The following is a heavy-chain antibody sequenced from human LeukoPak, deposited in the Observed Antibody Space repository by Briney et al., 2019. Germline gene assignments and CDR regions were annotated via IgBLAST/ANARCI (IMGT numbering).Heavy chain of an antibody. J-gene: IGHJ3*02. CDR1: GYTFTSYY. D-gene: IGHD3-16*02. CDR3: AREKDRRLRLGELSPPRGLDI. Sequence: ASVKVSCKASGYTFTSYYMHWVRQAPGQGLEWMGIINPSGGSTSYAQKFQGRVTMTRDTSTSTVYMELSSLRSEDTAVYYCAREKDRRLRLGELSPPRGLDIWGQGTMVTVSS. V-gene: IGHV1-46*01. CDR2: INPSGGST.